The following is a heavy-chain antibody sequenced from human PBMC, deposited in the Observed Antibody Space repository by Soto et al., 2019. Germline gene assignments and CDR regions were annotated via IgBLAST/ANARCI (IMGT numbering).Heavy chain of an antibody. CDR3: ARASGYLAHSPSVAYFDP. V-gene: IGHV1-18*01. Sequence: GSVKVSCKASGYTSTNYGIAWVRQAPGRGLEWMGWISVYSGKTNYAQNVQVRLTMTTDTSTSTAYMELTNLRSDDTAVYYCARASGYLAHSPSVAYFDPWGQGTLVTVSS. D-gene: IGHD6-25*01. J-gene: IGHJ5*02. CDR1: GYTSTNYG. CDR2: ISVYSGKT.